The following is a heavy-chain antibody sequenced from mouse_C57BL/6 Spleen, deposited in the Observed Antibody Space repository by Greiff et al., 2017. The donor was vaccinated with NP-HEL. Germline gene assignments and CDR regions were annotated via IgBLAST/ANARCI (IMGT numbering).Heavy chain of an antibody. Sequence: EVQLVESGGGLVKPGGSLKLSCAASGFTFSDYGMHWVRQAPEKGLEWVAYISSGSSTIYYADTVKGRFTISRDNAKNTLFLQMTSLRSEDTAMYYCARVDYDGYAWFAYWGQGTLVTISA. CDR2: ISSGSSTI. CDR1: GFTFSDYG. CDR3: ARVDYDGYAWFAY. J-gene: IGHJ3*01. D-gene: IGHD2-3*01. V-gene: IGHV5-17*01.